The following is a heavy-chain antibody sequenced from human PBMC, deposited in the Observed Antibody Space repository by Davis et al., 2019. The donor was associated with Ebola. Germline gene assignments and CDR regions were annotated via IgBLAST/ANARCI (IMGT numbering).Heavy chain of an antibody. CDR2: INHSGST. D-gene: IGHD2-15*01. CDR3: ARDIGVAATPDY. J-gene: IGHJ4*02. CDR1: GGSISSSSYY. V-gene: IGHV4-39*07. Sequence: PSETLSLTCTVSGGSISSSSYYWSWIRQPPGKGLEWIGEINHSGSTTYNPSLKSRVTISIDTSKNQFSLKLSSVTAADTAVYYCARDIGVAATPDYWGQGTLVTVSS.